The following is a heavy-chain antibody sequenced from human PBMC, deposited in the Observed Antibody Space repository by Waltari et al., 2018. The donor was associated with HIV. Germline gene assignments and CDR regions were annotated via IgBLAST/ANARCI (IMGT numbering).Heavy chain of an antibody. D-gene: IGHD3-10*01. J-gene: IGHJ4*02. CDR1: GYTFTSYD. V-gene: IGHV1-8*01. CDR2: MNPNSGNT. CDR3: ARGEVGELVSDYYFDY. Sequence: QVQLVQSGAEVKKPGASVKVSCKASGYTFTSYDINWVGRATGQGLEWMGWMNPNSGNTGYAQKFQGRVTMTRNTSISTAYMELSSLRSEDTAVYYCARGEVGELVSDYYFDYWGQGTLVTVSS.